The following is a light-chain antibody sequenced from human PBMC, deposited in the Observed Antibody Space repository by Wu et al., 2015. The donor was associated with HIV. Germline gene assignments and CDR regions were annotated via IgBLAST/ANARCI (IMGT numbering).Light chain of an antibody. Sequence: EVVLTQSPGTLSLSPGEGATLSCRASHSISRSYIAWYQQKPGQAPRLLIYDASNRATGIPARFSGSGSGTDFTLTISSLEPEDFAVYYCQQRRYWPLYTFGQGTKLEIK. CDR3: QQRRYWPLYT. J-gene: IGKJ2*01. CDR1: HSISRSY. CDR2: DAS. V-gene: IGKV3-11*01.